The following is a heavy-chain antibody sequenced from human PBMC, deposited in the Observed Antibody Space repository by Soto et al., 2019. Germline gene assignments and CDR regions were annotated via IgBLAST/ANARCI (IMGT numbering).Heavy chain of an antibody. CDR2: ISYDGSNK. J-gene: IGHJ5*02. Sequence: GGSLRLSCAASGFTFSSYAMHWVRQAPGKGLEWVAVISYDGSNKYYADSVKGRFTISRDNSKNTLYLQMNSLRAEDTAVYYCARDPQIAAAAPLSPNWFDPWGQGTLVTVSS. CDR3: ARDPQIAAAAPLSPNWFDP. V-gene: IGHV3-30-3*01. CDR1: GFTFSSYA. D-gene: IGHD6-13*01.